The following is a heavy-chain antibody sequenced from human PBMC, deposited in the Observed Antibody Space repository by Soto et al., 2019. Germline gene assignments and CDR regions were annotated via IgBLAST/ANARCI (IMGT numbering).Heavy chain of an antibody. J-gene: IGHJ4*02. CDR3: ASSLLTPFDY. CDR1: GFTFSDYW. Sequence: PGGSLRLSCAASGFTFSDYWMHWVRQAPGRGLVWVSRINSDGSSTFYADSVKGRFTISRDNAKNTLYLQMNILRAEDTAVYYCASSLLTPFDYWGQGTLVTVSS. V-gene: IGHV3-74*01. CDR2: INSDGSST. D-gene: IGHD7-27*01.